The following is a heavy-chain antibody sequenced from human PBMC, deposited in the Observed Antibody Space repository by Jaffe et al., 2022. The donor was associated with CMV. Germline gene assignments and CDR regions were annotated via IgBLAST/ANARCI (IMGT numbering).Heavy chain of an antibody. V-gene: IGHV5-10-1*03. D-gene: IGHD3-10*01. CDR2: IDPSDSYT. CDR1: GYSFTTYW. J-gene: IGHJ4*02. CDR3: ARHAFGPTTPFDY. Sequence: EVQLVQSGAEVKKPGDSLRISCKGSGYSFTTYWISWVRQMPGKGLEWMGRIDPSDSYTNYSPSFQGHVTISADKSISTAYLQWSSLKASDTAMYYCARHAFGPTTPFDYWGQGTLVTVSS.